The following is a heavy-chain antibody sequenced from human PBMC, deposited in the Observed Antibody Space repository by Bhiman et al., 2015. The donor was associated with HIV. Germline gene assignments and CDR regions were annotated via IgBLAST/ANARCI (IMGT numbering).Heavy chain of an antibody. D-gene: IGHD3-10*01. CDR2: ISSSSSYI. CDR1: GFSFSTYT. J-gene: IGHJ6*02. CDR3: ARDQAREVNGMDV. Sequence: EVQLVESGGGLVKPGGSLRLSCAVSGFSFSTYTMNWVRQAPGKGLEWVSSISSSSSYIYYADSVKGRFTISRDNAKNSLYLQMNSLRAEDTGVYNCARDQAREVNGMDVWGQGTTVTVSS. V-gene: IGHV3-21*03.